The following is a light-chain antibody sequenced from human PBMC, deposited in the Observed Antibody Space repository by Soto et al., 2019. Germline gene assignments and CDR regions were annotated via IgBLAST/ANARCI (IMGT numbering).Light chain of an antibody. CDR1: SSDVGSYNL. V-gene: IGLV2-23*03. J-gene: IGLJ1*01. Sequence: QSALTQPASVSGSPGQSITISCTGTSSDVGSYNLVSWYQQHPGKAPKLMIYEGSKRPSGVSNRFSGSKSGNTASLTISWLQAEDEADYYCCSYAGSSTFFYVFGTGTKVTVL. CDR2: EGS. CDR3: CSYAGSSTFFYV.